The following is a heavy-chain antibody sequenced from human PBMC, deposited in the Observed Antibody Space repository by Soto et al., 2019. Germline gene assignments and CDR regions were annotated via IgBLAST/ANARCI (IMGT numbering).Heavy chain of an antibody. J-gene: IGHJ4*02. CDR3: ARDGVDRQWRRGHEYNFDY. V-gene: IGHV3-33*01. CDR2: IWYDGTKK. Sequence: QVQVVESGGGVVQPGRSLRLSCAASGFSFSSFGMHWVRQAPGKGLEWVAGIWYDGTKKYYGDSVKGRFTISRDNSKNTLYLQMHSLRAEDTAMYYCARDGVDRQWRRGHEYNFDYWGQGTLVTVSS. CDR1: GFSFSSFG. D-gene: IGHD6-19*01.